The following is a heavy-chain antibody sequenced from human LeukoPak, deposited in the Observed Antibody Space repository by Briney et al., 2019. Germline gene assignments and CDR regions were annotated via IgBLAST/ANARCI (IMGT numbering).Heavy chain of an antibody. V-gene: IGHV1-46*01. CDR1: GYTFTSYY. J-gene: IGHJ1*01. CDR3: ATRREYDSSGYYHEYFQH. CDR2: INPSGGST. Sequence: RASVKVSCKASGYTFTSYYMHWVRQAPGQGLEWMGIINPSGGSTSYAQKFQGRVTMTRDTSTSTVYMELSSLRSEDTAVYYCATRREYDSSGYYHEYFQHWGQGTLVIVSS. D-gene: IGHD3-22*01.